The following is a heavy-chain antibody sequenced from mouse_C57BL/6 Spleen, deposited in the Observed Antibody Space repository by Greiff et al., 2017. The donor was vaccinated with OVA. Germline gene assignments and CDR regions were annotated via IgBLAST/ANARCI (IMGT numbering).Heavy chain of an antibody. CDR3: TRIDDYDGDGPLYAMDY. D-gene: IGHD2-4*01. CDR2: IDPETGGT. CDR1: GYTFTDYE. V-gene: IGHV1-15*01. Sequence: QVHVKQSGAELVRPGASVTLSCKASGYTFTDYEMHWVKQTPVHGLEWIGAIDPETGGTAYNQKFKGKAILTADKSSSTAYMELRSLTSEDSAVYYCTRIDDYDGDGPLYAMDYWGQGTSVTVSS. J-gene: IGHJ4*01.